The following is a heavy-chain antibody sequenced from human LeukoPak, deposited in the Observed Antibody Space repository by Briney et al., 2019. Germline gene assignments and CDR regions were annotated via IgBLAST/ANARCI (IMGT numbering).Heavy chain of an antibody. CDR2: ISYSGST. Sequence: SENLSLSCTAADGSISSYYWSWIRKPPGKGVELRGYISYSGSTGYNPSLKSRVIMSVDTSMSQSSLKLSSVTAADTAVYYCARGGSSGYDPFDYWGQGTLVTVSS. D-gene: IGHD5-12*01. V-gene: IGHV4-59*01. CDR3: ARGGSSGYDPFDY. J-gene: IGHJ4*02. CDR1: DGSISSYY.